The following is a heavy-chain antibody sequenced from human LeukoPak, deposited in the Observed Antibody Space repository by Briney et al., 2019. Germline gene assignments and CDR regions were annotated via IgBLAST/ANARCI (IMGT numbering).Heavy chain of an antibody. Sequence: ASVKVSCKASGFTFTSSAMQWVRQARGQSLEWIGWIVFGSGNTNYAQKFQERVTITRDMSTSTPYMELSSLRSEDKAVYYCAATLTMITLNVFDIWGQGTMVTVSS. V-gene: IGHV1-58*02. CDR1: GFTFTSSA. D-gene: IGHD3-22*01. J-gene: IGHJ3*02. CDR3: AATLTMITLNVFDI. CDR2: IVFGSGNT.